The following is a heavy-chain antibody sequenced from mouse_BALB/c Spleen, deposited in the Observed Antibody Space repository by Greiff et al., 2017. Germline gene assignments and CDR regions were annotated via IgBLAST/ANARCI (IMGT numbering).Heavy chain of an antibody. Sequence: VQLQQSGPELVKPGASVKISCKASGYAFSSSWMNWVKQRPGQGLEWIGRIYPGDGDTNYNGKFKGKATLTADKSSSTAYMQLSSLTSVDSAVYFCARDWDGAYWGQGTLVTVSA. CDR1: GYAFSSSW. D-gene: IGHD4-1*01. CDR2: IYPGDGDT. CDR3: ARDWDGAY. V-gene: IGHV1-82*01. J-gene: IGHJ3*01.